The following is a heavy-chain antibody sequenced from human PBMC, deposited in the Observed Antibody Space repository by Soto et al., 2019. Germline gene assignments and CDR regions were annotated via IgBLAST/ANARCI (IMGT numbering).Heavy chain of an antibody. CDR1: GYTFTSYG. CDR2: ISAYNGNT. V-gene: IGHV1-18*04. Sequence: XSVKVSCKASGYTFTSYGSSWVRQAPGQGLEWMGWISAYNGNTNYAQKLQGRVTMTTDTSTSTAYMELRSLRSDDTAVYYCAREIAVAGIIGHWGQGTLVTVSS. CDR3: AREIAVAGIIGH. D-gene: IGHD6-19*01. J-gene: IGHJ4*02.